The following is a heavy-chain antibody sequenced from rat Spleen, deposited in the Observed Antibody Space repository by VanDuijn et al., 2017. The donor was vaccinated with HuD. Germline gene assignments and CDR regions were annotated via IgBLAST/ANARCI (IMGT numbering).Heavy chain of an antibody. J-gene: IGHJ4*01. D-gene: IGHD1-11*01. CDR3: ARHYGGYSEYVMDA. CDR1: GFTFSNYD. Sequence: EVQLVESGGGLVQPGGSLKLSCVASGFTFSNYDMAWVRQAPTKGLEWVASISTGGGNTYYRDPVKGRFTISRDNAKSTLYLQMDSLRSEDTATYYCARHYGGYSEYVMDAWGQGASVTVSS. V-gene: IGHV5-25*01. CDR2: ISTGGGNT.